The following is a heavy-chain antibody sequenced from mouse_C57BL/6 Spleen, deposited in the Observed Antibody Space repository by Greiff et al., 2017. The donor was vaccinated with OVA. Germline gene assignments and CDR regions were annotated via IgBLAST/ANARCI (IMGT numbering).Heavy chain of an antibody. CDR3: TTTVGARRWDFDV. CDR1: GFNFNDYF. J-gene: IGHJ1*03. D-gene: IGHD3-1*01. CDR2: IDPEDGDT. V-gene: IGHV14-1*01. Sequence: EVQLPQSGAELVRPGASVKLSCTASGFNFNDYFMHWVKQRPEQGLEWIGRIDPEDGDTEYAPKFQDKATMTADTSSNTAYLQLSSLTSEDTAVYYGTTTVGARRWDFDVGGTGSAVTVSS.